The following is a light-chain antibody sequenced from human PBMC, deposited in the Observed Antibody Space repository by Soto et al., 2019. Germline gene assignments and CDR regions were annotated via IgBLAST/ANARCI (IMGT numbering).Light chain of an antibody. CDR2: DVS. J-gene: IGLJ1*01. Sequence: QSVLTQPASLSGSPGQSITISCTGSSSDVGGNKYVSWYQQYPGKAPKLMICDVSNRPSGVSNRFSGSKSGNTASLTISGLQAEDEADYYCSAFTGTTYVFGTGTRSPS. V-gene: IGLV2-14*01. CDR3: SAFTGTTYV. CDR1: SSDVGGNKY.